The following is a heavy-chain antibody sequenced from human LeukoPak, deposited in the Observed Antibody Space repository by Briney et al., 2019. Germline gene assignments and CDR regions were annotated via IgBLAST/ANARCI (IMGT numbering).Heavy chain of an antibody. CDR1: GFTFDDYA. J-gene: IGHJ4*02. CDR2: ISWNSGSI. CDR3: AKADVGSGSPS. Sequence: GGSLRLSCAASGFTFDDYAMHWVRQAPGKGLEWDSGISWNSGSIGYADSVKGRFTISRDNAKNSLYLQMNSLRAEDTALYYCAKADVGSGSPSWGQGTLVTVSS. D-gene: IGHD3-10*01. V-gene: IGHV3-9*01.